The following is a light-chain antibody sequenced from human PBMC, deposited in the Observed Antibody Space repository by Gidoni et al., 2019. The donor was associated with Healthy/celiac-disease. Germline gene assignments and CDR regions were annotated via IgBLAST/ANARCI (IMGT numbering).Light chain of an antibody. CDR1: QSIISY. CDR2: AAS. V-gene: IGKV1-39*01. J-gene: IGKJ1*01. CDR3: QKSYSTPAWT. Sequence: DIQMTQSPSSLSASVGDRVTITCRASQSIISYLNWYQQKPVKAPKLLIYAASSLKSGVPSRFSGSGSGTDFTLTISSLQPEDFATYYCQKSYSTPAWTFGQGTKVEIK.